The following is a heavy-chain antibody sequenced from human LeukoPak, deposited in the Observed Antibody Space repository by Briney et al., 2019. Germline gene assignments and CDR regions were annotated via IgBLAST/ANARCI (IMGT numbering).Heavy chain of an antibody. V-gene: IGHV3-48*03. J-gene: IGHJ6*02. CDR2: ISSSGSTL. CDR3: ARPETTVTSNYYYYGMDV. Sequence: PGGSLRLSSAASGVTFSRYEMNWVRQAPGKGLEWVSYISSSGSTLYYADSVKGRLTISRDNAKNSLYLQMNSLRAEDTAVYYCARPETTVTSNYYYYGMDVWGQGTTVTVSS. D-gene: IGHD4-17*01. CDR1: GVTFSRYE.